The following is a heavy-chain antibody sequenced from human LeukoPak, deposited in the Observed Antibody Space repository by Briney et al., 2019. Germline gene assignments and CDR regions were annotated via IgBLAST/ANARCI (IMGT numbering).Heavy chain of an antibody. V-gene: IGHV4-39*07. J-gene: IGHJ5*02. CDR3: ARSPLTGNYGDWFDP. Sequence: SETLSLTCTVSGGSISSSNYYWGWTRQPPGKGLEWFGSISYSGGTSYNPSLRSRVSISVDTSKNQFSLKLSSVTAADTAVYYCARSPLTGNYGDWFDPWGQGTLVIVSS. CDR1: GGSISSSNYY. CDR2: ISYSGGT. D-gene: IGHD3-9*01.